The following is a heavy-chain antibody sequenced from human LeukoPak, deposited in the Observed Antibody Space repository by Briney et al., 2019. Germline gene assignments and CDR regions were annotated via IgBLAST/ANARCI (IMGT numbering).Heavy chain of an antibody. CDR1: GGTFSSYA. CDR3: ARDPVLLWFGELLPPDY. V-gene: IGHV1-18*01. J-gene: IGHJ4*02. D-gene: IGHD3-10*01. Sequence: GASVKVSCKASGGTFSSYAISWVRQAPGQGLEWMGWISAYNGNTNYAQKLQGRVTMTTDTSTSTAYMELRSLRSDDTAVYYCARDPVLLWFGELLPPDYWGQGTLVTVSS. CDR2: ISAYNGNT.